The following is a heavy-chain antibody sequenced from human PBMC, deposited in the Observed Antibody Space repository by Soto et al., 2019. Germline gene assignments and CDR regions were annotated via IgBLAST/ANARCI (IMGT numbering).Heavy chain of an antibody. Sequence: PVGSLRLSCAASGFTFSSYDMHWVRQATGKGLEWVSAIGTAGGTYYPGSVKGRFTISRENAKNSLYLQMNSLRAGDTAVYYCARSSPAAYYYGSGSYSHDYGMDVWGQGTTVTVSS. CDR2: IGTAGGT. D-gene: IGHD3-10*01. CDR3: ARSSPAAYYYGSGSYSHDYGMDV. V-gene: IGHV3-13*01. CDR1: GFTFSSYD. J-gene: IGHJ6*02.